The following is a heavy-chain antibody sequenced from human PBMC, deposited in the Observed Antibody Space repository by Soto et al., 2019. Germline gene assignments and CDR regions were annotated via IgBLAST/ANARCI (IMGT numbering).Heavy chain of an antibody. CDR2: IYYSGST. CDR3: ASGIAVAATPSGY. V-gene: IGHV4-61*01. CDR1: GGSVSSGSYY. Sequence: QVQLQESGPGLVKPSETLSLTCTVSGGSVSSGSYYWSWIRQPPGKGLEWIGYIYYSGSTNYNPSLKSRDTISVDTSKNQFSLKLSSVAAADTAVYYCASGIAVAATPSGYWGQGTLVTVSS. D-gene: IGHD6-19*01. J-gene: IGHJ4*02.